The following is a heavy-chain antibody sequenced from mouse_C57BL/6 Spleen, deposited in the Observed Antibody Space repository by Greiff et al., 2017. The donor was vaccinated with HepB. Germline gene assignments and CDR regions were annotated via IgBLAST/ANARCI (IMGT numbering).Heavy chain of an antibody. J-gene: IGHJ4*01. V-gene: IGHV2-2*01. D-gene: IGHD2-4*01. CDR1: GFSLTSYG. CDR2: IWSGGST. CDR3: ARNDYDYDEGYYAMDY. Sequence: VQLQQSGPGLVQPSQSLSITCTVSGFSLTSYGVHWVRQSPGKGLEWLGVIWSGGSTDYNAAFISRLSISKDNSKSQVFFKMNSLQADDTAIYYCARNDYDYDEGYYAMDYWGQGTSVTVSS.